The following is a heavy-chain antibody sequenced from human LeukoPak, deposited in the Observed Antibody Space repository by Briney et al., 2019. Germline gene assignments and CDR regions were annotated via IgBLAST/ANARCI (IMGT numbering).Heavy chain of an antibody. V-gene: IGHV3-33*06. D-gene: IGHD6-13*01. CDR3: AKDFLAGSWYYFGY. CDR2: IWYDGSNK. CDR1: GFTFSSYG. Sequence: GGSLRLSCAASGFTFSSYGMHWVRQAPGKGQEWVAVIWYDGSNKYYADSVKGRFTISRDNSKNTLYLQMNSLRAEDTAVYYCAKDFLAGSWYYFGYWGQGTLVTVSS. J-gene: IGHJ4*02.